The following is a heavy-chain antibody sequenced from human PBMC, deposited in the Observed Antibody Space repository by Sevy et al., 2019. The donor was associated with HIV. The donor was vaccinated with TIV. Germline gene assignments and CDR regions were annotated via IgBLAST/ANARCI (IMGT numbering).Heavy chain of an antibody. Sequence: ASVKVSCKASGYTFTSYGISWVRQAPGQGLEWMGWISTYNTVRNSAQKFHDRVTMTIDTSTSTAHMELRGLRSDDTAVYYCARSTQVAGRSNWFDPWGQGTLVTVSS. V-gene: IGHV1-18*01. D-gene: IGHD6-19*01. J-gene: IGHJ5*02. CDR2: ISTYNTVR. CDR3: ARSTQVAGRSNWFDP. CDR1: GYTFTSYG.